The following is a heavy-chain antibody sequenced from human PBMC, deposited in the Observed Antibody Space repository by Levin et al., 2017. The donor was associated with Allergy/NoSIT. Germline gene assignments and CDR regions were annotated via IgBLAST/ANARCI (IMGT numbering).Heavy chain of an antibody. Sequence: LSLTCAASDFSVSNNYMSWVRQAPGKGLEGVSVIFSRGITYYSDSVKGRFTVSRDNSNNIFYLQMNSLTAEDTAVYYCTRSPGTGSPGDYWGPGTLVTVSS. CDR2: IFSRGIT. CDR1: DFSVSNNY. J-gene: IGHJ4*02. CDR3: TRSPGTGSPGDY. D-gene: IGHD2-8*02. V-gene: IGHV3-53*01.